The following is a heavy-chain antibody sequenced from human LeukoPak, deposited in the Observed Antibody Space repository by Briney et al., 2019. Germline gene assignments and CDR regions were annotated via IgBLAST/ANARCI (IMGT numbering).Heavy chain of an antibody. CDR3: ARGGCGYSFDY. CDR2: ISSSSSYI. D-gene: IGHD5-12*01. J-gene: IGHJ4*02. Sequence: GGSLRLSCAASGFTFSSYSVNWVRQAPGKGLEWVSSISSSSSYIYYADSVKGRFTISRDNAKNSLYLQMNSLRAEDTAVYYCARGGCGYSFDYWGQGTLVTVSS. CDR1: GFTFSSYS. V-gene: IGHV3-21*01.